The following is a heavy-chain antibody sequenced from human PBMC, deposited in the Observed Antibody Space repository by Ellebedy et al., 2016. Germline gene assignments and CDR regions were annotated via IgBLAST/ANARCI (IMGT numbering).Heavy chain of an antibody. D-gene: IGHD1-14*01. CDR2: IKGDGSVT. Sequence: GESLKISXAASGFTFSTYWMSWVRQAPGKGLEWVANIKGDGSVTYYVESVEGRFTISRDNAKKSLFLQMNSLRVEDTAVYYCARVTRNDYGDYWGQGTLVTVSS. V-gene: IGHV3-7*04. CDR1: GFTFSTYW. J-gene: IGHJ4*02. CDR3: ARVTRNDYGDY.